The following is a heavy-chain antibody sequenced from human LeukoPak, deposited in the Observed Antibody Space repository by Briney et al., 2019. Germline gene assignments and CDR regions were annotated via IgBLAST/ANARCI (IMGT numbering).Heavy chain of an antibody. Sequence: SCAASGFTFSDYYMSWIRQPPGKGLEWIGEINHSGSTNYNPSLKSRVTISVDTSKNQFSLKLSSVTAADTAVYYCARHGVDYGMDVWGQGTTVTVSS. V-gene: IGHV4-34*01. CDR1: GFTFSDYY. CDR3: ARHGVDYGMDV. D-gene: IGHD3-3*01. J-gene: IGHJ6*02. CDR2: INHSGST.